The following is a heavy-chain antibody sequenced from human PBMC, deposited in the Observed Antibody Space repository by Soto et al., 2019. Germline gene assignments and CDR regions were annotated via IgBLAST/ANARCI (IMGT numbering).Heavy chain of an antibody. V-gene: IGHV4-59*01. Sequence: SETLSLTCTVSCGSITNFYWSWIRQPPGKGLEWIGYIYYSGSTNYNPALKSRVTISVDTSKNQFSLKLSSVTAADTAVYYCAREGPTVVTQYFDYWGQGTLVTVSS. CDR3: AREGPTVVTQYFDY. CDR1: CGSITNFY. J-gene: IGHJ4*02. D-gene: IGHD4-4*01. CDR2: IYYSGST.